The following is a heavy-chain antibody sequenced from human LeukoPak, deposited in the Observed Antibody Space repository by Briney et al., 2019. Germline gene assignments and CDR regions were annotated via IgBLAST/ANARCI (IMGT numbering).Heavy chain of an antibody. J-gene: IGHJ4*02. CDR3: AKGPSGWSRGDFDY. D-gene: IGHD6-19*01. V-gene: IGHV3-23*01. CDR1: GFSFNTYA. CDR2: ISNTGGST. Sequence: GGSLRLSCAASGFSFNTYAMSWVRQAPGKGLEWVSAISNTGGSTYYADSVKGRFTISRDKSKNTLSLQMNSLRAEDTAVYYCAKGPSGWSRGDFDYWAREPWSPSPQ.